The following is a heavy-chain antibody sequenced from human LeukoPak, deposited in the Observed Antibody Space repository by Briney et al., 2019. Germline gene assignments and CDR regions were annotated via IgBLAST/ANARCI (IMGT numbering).Heavy chain of an antibody. Sequence: GGSLRLSCAASGFTLSSYDMHWVRQVTGKGLEWVSGIGTAGDTYYPGSVKGRFTISRENAKNSLYLQMNSLRAGDTAVDYCARAAAGTYWFDPWGQGTLVTVSS. V-gene: IGHV3-13*01. J-gene: IGHJ5*02. D-gene: IGHD6-13*01. CDR3: ARAAAGTYWFDP. CDR2: IGTAGDT. CDR1: GFTLSSYD.